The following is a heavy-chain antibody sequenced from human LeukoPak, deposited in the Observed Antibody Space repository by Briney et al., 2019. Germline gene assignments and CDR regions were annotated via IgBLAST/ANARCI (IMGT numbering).Heavy chain of an antibody. CDR1: GGSISSYY. D-gene: IGHD3-9*01. CDR3: ARIYRGDILTSTYYYYYYMDV. J-gene: IGHJ6*03. CDR2: IYYSGST. Sequence: SETLSLTCTVSGGSISSYYWSWIRQPPGKGLEWIGYIYYSGSTNYNPSLKSRVTISVDTSKNQFSLKLSSVTAADTAVYYCARIYRGDILTSTYYYYYYMDVWGKGTTVTISS. V-gene: IGHV4-59*01.